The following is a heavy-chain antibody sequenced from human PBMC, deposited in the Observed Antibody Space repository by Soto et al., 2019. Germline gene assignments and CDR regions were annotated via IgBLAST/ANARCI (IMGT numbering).Heavy chain of an antibody. Sequence: PGGSLRLSCAACGFTFSNAWMNWVRQAPGKGLEWVGRIKSKTDGGTTDYAAPVKGRFTISRDDSKNTLYLQMNSLKTEDTAVYYCTTGGRRLLWFGESIIHYYYGMDVWGQGTTVTVSS. V-gene: IGHV3-15*07. CDR2: IKSKTDGGTT. CDR1: GFTFSNAW. CDR3: TTGGRRLLWFGESIIHYYYGMDV. D-gene: IGHD3-10*01. J-gene: IGHJ6*02.